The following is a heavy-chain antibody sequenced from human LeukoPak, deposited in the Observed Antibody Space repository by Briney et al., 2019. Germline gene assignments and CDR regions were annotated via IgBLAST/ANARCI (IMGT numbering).Heavy chain of an antibody. CDR2: ISFDGSQK. J-gene: IGHJ5*02. D-gene: IGHD3-10*01. CDR1: GFTFSNYG. Sequence: GGSLRLSCAASGFTFSNYGMHWVRQAPGKGLEGVALISFDGSQKYYADSVKRRFTISRDNSKSTVYLQMNSLRVEDAAVYYCSKDLTSDFGGDLDPWGQGTLVTVSS. CDR3: SKDLTSDFGGDLDP. V-gene: IGHV3-30*02.